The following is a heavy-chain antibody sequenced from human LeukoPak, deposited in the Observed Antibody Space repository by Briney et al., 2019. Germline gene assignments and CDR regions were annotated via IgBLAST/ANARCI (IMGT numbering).Heavy chain of an antibody. CDR2: IYYSGST. Sequence: PSETLSLTCTVSGGSISSYYWSWIRQPPGKGLEWIGYIYYSGSTNYNPSLKSRVTISVDTSKNQFSLKLSSVTAADTAVYYCARLAPNYYYYGMDVWGQGTLVTVSS. J-gene: IGHJ6*02. CDR1: GGSISSYY. V-gene: IGHV4-59*01. CDR3: ARLAPNYYYYGMDV.